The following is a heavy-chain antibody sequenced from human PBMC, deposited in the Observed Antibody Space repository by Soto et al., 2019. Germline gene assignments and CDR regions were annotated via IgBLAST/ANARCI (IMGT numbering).Heavy chain of an antibody. Sequence: GGSLRLSCAASGFTFSSYAMSWVRQAPGKGLEWVSAISGSGGSTYYADSVKGRFTISRDNSKNTLYLQMNSLRAEDTAVYYCAKTPLACGVVIIWYFDLWGRGTLVTVSS. CDR2: ISGSGGST. D-gene: IGHD3-3*01. CDR3: AKTPLACGVVIIWYFDL. CDR1: GFTFSSYA. J-gene: IGHJ2*01. V-gene: IGHV3-23*01.